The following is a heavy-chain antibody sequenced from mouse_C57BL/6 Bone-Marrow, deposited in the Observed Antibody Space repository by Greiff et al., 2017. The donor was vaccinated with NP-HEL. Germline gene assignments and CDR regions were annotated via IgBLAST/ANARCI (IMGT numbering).Heavy chain of an antibody. D-gene: IGHD1-1*01. CDR1: GYTFTDYN. CDR2: INPNNGGT. V-gene: IGHV1-18*01. Sequence: VQLQQPGPELVKPGASVKIPCKASGYTFTDYNMDWVKQSHGKSLEWIGDINPNNGGTIYNQKFKGKATLTVDKSFSTAYMELRSLTSEDTAVYYCARNPGGYGSSNAMDYWGQGTSVTVSS. J-gene: IGHJ4*01. CDR3: ARNPGGYGSSNAMDY.